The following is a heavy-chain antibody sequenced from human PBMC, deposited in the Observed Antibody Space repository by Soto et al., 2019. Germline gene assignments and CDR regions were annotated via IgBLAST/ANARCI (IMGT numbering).Heavy chain of an antibody. V-gene: IGHV1-2*04. CDR3: ARGYCTNGVRYGGYWFDP. D-gene: IGHD2-8*01. CDR2: INPNSGGT. J-gene: IGHJ5*02. CDR1: GYTFTGYY. Sequence: ASVKVSCKASGYTFTGYYMHWVRQAPGQGLEWMGWINPNSGGTNYAQKFQGWVTMTRDTSISTAYMELSRLRSDDTAVYYCARGYCTNGVRYGGYWFDPWGQGTLVTVSS.